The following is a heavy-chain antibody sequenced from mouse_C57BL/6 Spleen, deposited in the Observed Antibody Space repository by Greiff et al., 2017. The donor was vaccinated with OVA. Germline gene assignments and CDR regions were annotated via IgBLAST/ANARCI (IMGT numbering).Heavy chain of an antibody. V-gene: IGHV1-72*01. CDR3: ATEDYSAWFAY. J-gene: IGHJ3*01. CDR2: IDPNSGGT. D-gene: IGHD1-1*01. Sequence: VQLQQPGAELVKPGASVKLSCKASGYTFTSYWLHWVKQRPGRGLEWIGRIDPNSGGTTYNEKFKSKATLTVDKPSSTAYMQLSSLTSEDSAVDDCATEDYSAWFAYWGQGTLVTVSA. CDR1: GYTFTSYW.